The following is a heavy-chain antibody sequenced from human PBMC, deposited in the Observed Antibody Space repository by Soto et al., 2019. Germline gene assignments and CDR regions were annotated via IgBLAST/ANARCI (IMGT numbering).Heavy chain of an antibody. V-gene: IGHV3-23*01. Sequence: EVQLLDSGGGLVQPGGSLRLSCAASGFTFNNYAMNWVRQAPGKGLEWVATISGTGGSTYYADSVKGRFTISRDNSKNTRYLQMNSLRVEDTAVYYCAKDRLGGNFDYWGQGTQVTVSS. CDR2: ISGTGGST. J-gene: IGHJ4*02. CDR1: GFTFNNYA. CDR3: AKDRLGGNFDY.